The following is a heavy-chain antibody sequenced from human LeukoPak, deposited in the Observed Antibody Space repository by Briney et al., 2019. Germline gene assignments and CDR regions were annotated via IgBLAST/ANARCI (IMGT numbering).Heavy chain of an antibody. Sequence: GGSLRLSCAASGFTFSSYGMHWVRQAPGKGLEWVAVISYDGSNKYYADSVKGRFTISRDNSKNTLYLQMNSLRAEDTAVYYCAKDRISSGWEYFDYWGQGTLVTVSS. CDR2: ISYDGSNK. CDR3: AKDRISSGWEYFDY. V-gene: IGHV3-30*18. CDR1: GFTFSSYG. D-gene: IGHD6-19*01. J-gene: IGHJ4*02.